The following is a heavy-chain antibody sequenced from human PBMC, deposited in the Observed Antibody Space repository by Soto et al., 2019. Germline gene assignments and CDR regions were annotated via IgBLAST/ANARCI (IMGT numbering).Heavy chain of an antibody. J-gene: IGHJ5*02. V-gene: IGHV3-48*02. Sequence: EVQLVESGGGLVQPGGSLRLSCAASGFTFSSYSMNWVRQAPGKGLEWVSYISSSSSTIYYADSVKGRFTITRDNAKTSLYLQMNSLRDEDTAVYYCAREGSPPWGGWSYNWFDPWGQGTLVTVSS. CDR3: AREGSPPWGGWSYNWFDP. CDR2: ISSSSSTI. CDR1: GFTFSSYS. D-gene: IGHD6-19*01.